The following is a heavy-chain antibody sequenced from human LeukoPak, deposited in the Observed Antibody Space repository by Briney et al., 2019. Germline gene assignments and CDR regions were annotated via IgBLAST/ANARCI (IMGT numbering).Heavy chain of an antibody. CDR1: GFTFSSYA. Sequence: GGSLRLSCAASGFTFSSYAMSGVRRAPGKGVEWVSAISGSGGSTYYTDSVKGRFTISRDNSKNTLYLQMNSLRAEDTAVYYCAKDVANHDYGGQGTLVTVSS. D-gene: IGHD1-14*01. V-gene: IGHV3-23*01. CDR3: AKDVANHDY. J-gene: IGHJ4*02. CDR2: ISGSGGST.